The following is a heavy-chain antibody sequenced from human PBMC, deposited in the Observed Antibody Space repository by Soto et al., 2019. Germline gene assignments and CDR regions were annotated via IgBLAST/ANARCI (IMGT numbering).Heavy chain of an antibody. CDR2: IIPIFGTA. V-gene: IGHV1-69*13. J-gene: IGHJ5*02. CDR1: GGTFSSYA. CDR3: ARGGMEMATIYSDWFDP. D-gene: IGHD5-12*01. Sequence: ASVKVSCKASGGTFSSYAISWVRQAPGQGLEWMGGIIPIFGTANYAQKFQGRVTITADESTSTAYMELSSLRSEDTAVYYCARGGMEMATIYSDWFDPWGQGTLVTVSS.